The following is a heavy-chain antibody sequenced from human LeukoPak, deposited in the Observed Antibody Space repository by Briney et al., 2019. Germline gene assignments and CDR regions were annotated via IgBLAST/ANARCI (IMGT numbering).Heavy chain of an antibody. Sequence: GGSLRLSCAASGFTFSSYDMHWVRQATGEGLECVSAIGTAGDTYYPGSVKGRFTISRENAKNSLYLQMNSLRAGDTAVYYCARTSGTYYEFDYWGQGTLVTVSS. D-gene: IGHD1-26*01. J-gene: IGHJ4*02. CDR3: ARTSGTYYEFDY. V-gene: IGHV3-13*04. CDR1: GFTFSSYD. CDR2: IGTAGDT.